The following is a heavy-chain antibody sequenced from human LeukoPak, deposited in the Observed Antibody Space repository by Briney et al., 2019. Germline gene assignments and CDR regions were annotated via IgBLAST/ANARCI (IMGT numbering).Heavy chain of an antibody. V-gene: IGHV1-18*04. D-gene: IGHD3-10*01. CDR2: ISAYNGNT. CDR3: ARAPLWFGELYAFDI. CDR1: GYTFTSYG. Sequence: ASVKVSCKASGYTFTSYGISWVRQAPGQGLEWMGWISAYNGNTNYAQKPQGRVTMTTDTSTSTAYMELRSLRSDDTAVYYCARAPLWFGELYAFDIWGQGTMVTVSS. J-gene: IGHJ3*02.